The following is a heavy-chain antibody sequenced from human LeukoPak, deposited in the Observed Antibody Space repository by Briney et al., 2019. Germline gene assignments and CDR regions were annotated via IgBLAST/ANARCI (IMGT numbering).Heavy chain of an antibody. V-gene: IGHV3-48*01. CDR2: ISSSSSTI. Sequence: GGSLRLSCAASGFTFSSYSMNWVRQAPGKGLEWVSYISSSSSTIYYADSVKGRFTIPRDNAKNSLYLQMNSLRAEDTAVYYCAREDVVVPPYGMDVWGQGTTVTVSS. CDR1: GFTFSSYS. D-gene: IGHD2-2*01. J-gene: IGHJ6*02. CDR3: AREDVVVPPYGMDV.